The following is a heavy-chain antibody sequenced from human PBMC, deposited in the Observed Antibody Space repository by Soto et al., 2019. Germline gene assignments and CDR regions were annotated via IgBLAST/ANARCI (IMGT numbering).Heavy chain of an antibody. CDR2: IYYSGST. J-gene: IGHJ6*02. D-gene: IGHD6-13*01. CDR1: GGSISSGGYY. Sequence: PSETLSLTCTVSGGSISSGGYYWSWIRQHPGKGLEWIGYIYYSGSTYYNPSLKSRVTISVDTSKNQFSLKLSSVTAADTAVYYCAREGIAAAGGDYYYYGMDVWGQGTTVTVSS. V-gene: IGHV4-31*03. CDR3: AREGIAAAGGDYYYYGMDV.